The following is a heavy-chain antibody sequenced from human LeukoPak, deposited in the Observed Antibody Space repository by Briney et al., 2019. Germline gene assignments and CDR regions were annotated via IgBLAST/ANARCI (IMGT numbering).Heavy chain of an antibody. J-gene: IGHJ4*02. CDR3: TTGHCGN. V-gene: IGHV3-15*01. D-gene: IGHD1-26*01. CDR1: GFTFSGSA. CDR2: IKSKTDGGTT. Sequence: GGSLRLSCAASGFTFSGSAMHWVRQAPGKGLEWVGHIKSKTDGGTTDYTAPVKGRFTISRDDSKNTLDLQMNSLQTEDTAVYYCTTGHCGNWGQGTLVTVSS.